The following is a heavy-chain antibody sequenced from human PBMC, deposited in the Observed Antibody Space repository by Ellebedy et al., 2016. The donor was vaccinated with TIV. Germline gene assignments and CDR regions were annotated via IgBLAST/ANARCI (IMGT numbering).Heavy chain of an antibody. CDR1: GDSISSYY. CDR2: IYYSGST. D-gene: IGHD2-15*01. CDR3: ARDRRISDISDY. Sequence: MPSETLSLTCTVSGDSISSYYWSWIRQPPGKGLEWIGTIYYSGSTNYNPSLKSRVTISVDTSKNQFSLRVNSATPADTAVYYCARDRRISDISDYWGQGTLVTVSS. J-gene: IGHJ4*02. V-gene: IGHV4-59*01.